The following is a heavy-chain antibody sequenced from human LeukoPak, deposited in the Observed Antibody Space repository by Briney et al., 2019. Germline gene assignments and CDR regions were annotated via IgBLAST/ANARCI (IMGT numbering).Heavy chain of an antibody. CDR1: GGSISSSSYY. D-gene: IGHD3-22*01. V-gene: IGHV4-39*01. CDR3: ARLGDYYDSPYFDY. CDR2: IYYSGST. Sequence: NPSETLSLTCTVSGGSISSSSYYWGWIRQPPGKGLEWIGSIYYSGSTYYNPSLKSRVTISVDTSKNQFSLKLSSVTAADTAVYYCARLGDYYDSPYFDYWGQGTLVTVSS. J-gene: IGHJ4*02.